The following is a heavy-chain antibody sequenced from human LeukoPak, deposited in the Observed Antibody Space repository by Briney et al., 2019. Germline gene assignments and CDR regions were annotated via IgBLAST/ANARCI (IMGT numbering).Heavy chain of an antibody. D-gene: IGHD5-18*01. V-gene: IGHV3-23*01. J-gene: IGHJ4*02. Sequence: PGGSLRLSCAASGFTFSSYAMSWVRQAPGKGLEWVSAISGSGGSTYYADSVKGRFTISRDNSKNTLYLQMNSLRAEDTAVYYCAKPHFDVDTAMVYLNAAFDYWGQGTLVTVSS. CDR3: AKPHFDVDTAMVYLNAAFDY. CDR1: GFTFSSYA. CDR2: ISGSGGST.